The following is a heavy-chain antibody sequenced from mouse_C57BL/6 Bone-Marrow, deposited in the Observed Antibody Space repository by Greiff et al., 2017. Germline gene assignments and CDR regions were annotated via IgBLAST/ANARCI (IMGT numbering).Heavy chain of an antibody. CDR2: IHPNSGGT. J-gene: IGHJ2*01. Sequence: QVQLQQPGAELVKPGASVKLSCKASGYTFTSYWMHWVKQRPGQGLEWIGMIHPNSGGTNYNEKFKSKATLTVDKSSSTAYMQLSSLTSEDSAVXYCARSWDAVFDYWGQGTTLTVSS. V-gene: IGHV1-64*01. CDR1: GYTFTSYW. D-gene: IGHD4-1*01. CDR3: ARSWDAVFDY.